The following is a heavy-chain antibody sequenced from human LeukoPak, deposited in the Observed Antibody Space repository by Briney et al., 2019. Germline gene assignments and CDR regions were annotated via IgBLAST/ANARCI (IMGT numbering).Heavy chain of an antibody. Sequence: SVKVSCKASGGTLSSYAISWVRQAPGQGLEWMGGIIPIFGTANYAQKFQGRVTITTDESTSTAYMELSSLRSEDTAVYYCASLGKTGPRYYYYMDVWGKGTTVTVSS. V-gene: IGHV1-69*05. CDR2: IIPIFGTA. J-gene: IGHJ6*03. CDR3: ASLGKTGPRYYYYMDV. CDR1: GGTLSSYA.